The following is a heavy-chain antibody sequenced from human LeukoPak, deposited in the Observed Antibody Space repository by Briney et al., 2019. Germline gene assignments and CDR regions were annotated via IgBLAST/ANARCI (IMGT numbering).Heavy chain of an antibody. CDR2: IYSGGST. CDR3: AKSWGYTRPYYNYMDV. Sequence: GGSLRLSCAASGFTVSSNYMGWVRQAPGKGLEWVSVIYSGGSTYYAYSVQGRFTISRDNSKNTLSLQMNGLRPEDTAVYYCAKSWGYTRPYYNYMDVWGKGTTVTVSS. V-gene: IGHV3-53*01. J-gene: IGHJ6*03. CDR1: GFTVSSNY. D-gene: IGHD3-16*02.